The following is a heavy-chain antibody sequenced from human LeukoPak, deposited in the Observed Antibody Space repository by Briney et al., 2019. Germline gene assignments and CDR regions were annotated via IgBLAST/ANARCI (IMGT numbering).Heavy chain of an antibody. D-gene: IGHD3-22*01. CDR1: GGSFSGYY. CDR2: INHSGST. J-gene: IGHJ4*02. Sequence: NPSETLSLTCAVYGGSFSGYYWSWIRQPPGKGLEWIGEINHSGSTNYNPSLKSRVTISVDTSKNQFSLKLSSVTAADTAVYYCARGPYSYYDSSGMVLEDYWGQGTLVTVSS. CDR3: ARGPYSYYDSSGMVLEDY. V-gene: IGHV4-34*01.